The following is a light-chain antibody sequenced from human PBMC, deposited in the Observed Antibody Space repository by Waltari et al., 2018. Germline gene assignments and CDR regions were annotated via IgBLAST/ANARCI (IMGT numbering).Light chain of an antibody. V-gene: IGKV1-5*03. CDR3: QQYNSYPFT. Sequence: DIQMTQSPSTLSASVGDRVTITCRASQSISNWLAWYHQKPGRAPRLLIHKASSLESGVPSRFSGSGSGTEFTFTISSLQPDDFATYYCQQYNSYPFTCGPGTKVDVK. CDR1: QSISNW. CDR2: KAS. J-gene: IGKJ3*01.